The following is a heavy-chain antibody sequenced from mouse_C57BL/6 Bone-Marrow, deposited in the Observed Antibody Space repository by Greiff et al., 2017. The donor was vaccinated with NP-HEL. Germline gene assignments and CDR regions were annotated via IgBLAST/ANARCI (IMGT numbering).Heavy chain of an antibody. V-gene: IGHV5-6*01. Sequence: EVQRVESGGDLVKPGGSLKLSCAASGFTFSSYGMSWVRQTPDKRLEWVATISSGGSYTYYPDSVKGRFTISRDNAKNTLYLQMSSLKSEDTAMYYCARQGYYGSRTRYFDVWGTGTTVTVSS. D-gene: IGHD1-1*01. CDR1: GFTFSSYG. CDR3: ARQGYYGSRTRYFDV. CDR2: ISSGGSYT. J-gene: IGHJ1*03.